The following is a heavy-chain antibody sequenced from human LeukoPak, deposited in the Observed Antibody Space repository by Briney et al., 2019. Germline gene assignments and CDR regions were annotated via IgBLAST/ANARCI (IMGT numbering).Heavy chain of an antibody. CDR1: GFIVSDHY. Sequence: LTGGSLRLSCAVSGFIVSDHYMDWVRQAPGKGLEWVGRTGKKAHGSTTEYAASVRGRFTISRDDSRNSLYLQMNSLKAEDTAVYYCARGPSPESSSHSSGWYSYYYYGMDVWGQGTTVTVSS. J-gene: IGHJ6*02. CDR3: ARGPSPESSSHSSGWYSYYYYGMDV. D-gene: IGHD6-19*01. V-gene: IGHV3-72*01. CDR2: TGKKAHGSTT.